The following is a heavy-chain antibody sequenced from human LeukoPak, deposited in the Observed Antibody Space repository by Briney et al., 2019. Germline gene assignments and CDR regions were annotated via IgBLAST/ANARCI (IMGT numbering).Heavy chain of an antibody. Sequence: GGSLRLSCAASGFTFSSYGMHWVRQAPGKGLEWVSCIGASGGGTYYADSVKGRFTISRDNSKNTVYLQMSSLRAEDTAVYYCAKIRIRDFDYWGQGTLVTVSS. CDR3: AKIRIRDFDY. CDR2: IGASGGGT. V-gene: IGHV3-23*01. J-gene: IGHJ4*02. CDR1: GFTFSSYG.